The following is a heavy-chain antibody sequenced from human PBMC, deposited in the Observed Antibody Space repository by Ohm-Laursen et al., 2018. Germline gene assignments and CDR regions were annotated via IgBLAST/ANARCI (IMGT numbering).Heavy chain of an antibody. CDR2: ISGSGGST. Sequence: GSLRLSCAASGFTFSSYAMSWVRQAPGKGLEWVSAISGSGGSTYYADSAKGRFTISRDNSKNTLFLQMNSLRAEDTAIYYCAKRYDSSGYYPSDGFDIWGQGTMVTVSS. V-gene: IGHV3-23*01. D-gene: IGHD3-22*01. CDR3: AKRYDSSGYYPSDGFDI. CDR1: GFTFSSYA. J-gene: IGHJ3*02.